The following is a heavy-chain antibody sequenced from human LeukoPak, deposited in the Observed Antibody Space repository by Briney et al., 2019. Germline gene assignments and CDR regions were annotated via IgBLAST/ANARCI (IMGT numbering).Heavy chain of an antibody. CDR1: GLTFSTFG. CDR3: AKGGYYFDF. V-gene: IGHV3-30*02. Sequence: PGGSLRLSCAASGLTFSTFGMPWGRQAPGRGVEWVVFIRFDGTSRYYAGPLKGRFPSARDNSKSPRYLQMNSLGAEDTARYFCAKGGYYFDFWGQGDRVIGSS. CDR2: IRFDGTSR. J-gene: IGHJ4*02.